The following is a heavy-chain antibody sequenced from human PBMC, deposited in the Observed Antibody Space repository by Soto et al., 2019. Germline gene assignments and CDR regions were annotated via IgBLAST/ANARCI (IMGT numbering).Heavy chain of an antibody. CDR3: ARSGGFWSGANWFDP. CDR1: GFTFSRYG. J-gene: IGHJ5*02. CDR2: IWYDGSNR. V-gene: IGHV3-33*01. D-gene: IGHD3-3*01. Sequence: GGSLRLSCAASGFTFSRYGMHWVRQAPGKGLEWVAVIWYDGSNRYYADSVKGRFTISRDNSKNTLYLQMNSLRAEDTAVYYCARSGGFWSGANWFDPRGQGTLVTVSS.